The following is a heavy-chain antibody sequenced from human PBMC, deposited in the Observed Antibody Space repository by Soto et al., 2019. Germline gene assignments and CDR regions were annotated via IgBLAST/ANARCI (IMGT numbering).Heavy chain of an antibody. CDR1: GYTFTSYD. J-gene: IGHJ6*02. CDR2: MNPNSGNT. CDR3: ARGLLVSESYYYYYGIDV. V-gene: IGHV1-8*01. Sequence: AASVKVSCKASGYTFTSYDINWVRQATGQGLEWMGWMNPNSGNTGYAQKFQGRVTMTRNTSISTAYMELSSLRSEDTAVYYCARGLLVSESYYYYYGIDVWGQGTTVTAP. D-gene: IGHD1-26*01.